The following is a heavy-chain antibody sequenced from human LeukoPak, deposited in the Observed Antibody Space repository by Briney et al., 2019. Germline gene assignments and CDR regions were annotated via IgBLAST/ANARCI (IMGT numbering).Heavy chain of an antibody. CDR3: ARGALQRFEIFDN. CDR2: INDSGST. J-gene: IGHJ4*02. CDR1: GGSFSDYY. D-gene: IGHD6-25*01. V-gene: IGHV4-34*01. Sequence: SETLSLTCAVYGGSFSDYYWSWIRQPPGNGLEWIGEINDSGSTNYNPSLKSRVTIPVDTSKNQFSLQVNSVTAADTGVYYCARGALQRFEIFDNWGQGTRVSVSS.